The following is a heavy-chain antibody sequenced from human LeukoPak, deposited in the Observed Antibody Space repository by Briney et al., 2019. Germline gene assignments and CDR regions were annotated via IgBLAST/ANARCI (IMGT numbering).Heavy chain of an antibody. CDR1: GFTFSSYA. CDR2: ISGSGGST. V-gene: IGHV3-23*01. J-gene: IGHJ4*02. D-gene: IGHD3-10*01. Sequence: GGSLRLSCAASGFTFSSYAMSWVRQAPGKGLEWVSAISGSGGSTYYADSVKGRFTISRDNSRNTLYLQMNSLRAEDTAVYYCARVSMVRGVDYWGQGTLVTVSS. CDR3: ARVSMVRGVDY.